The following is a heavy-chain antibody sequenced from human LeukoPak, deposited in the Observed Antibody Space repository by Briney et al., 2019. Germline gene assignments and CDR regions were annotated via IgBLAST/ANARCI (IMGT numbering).Heavy chain of an antibody. J-gene: IGHJ4*02. CDR3: ARIHVLTGYFPLDY. CDR2: IYYSGST. Sequence: SETLSLTCTVSGGSISSYYWGWIRQPPGKGLEWIGSIYYSGSTYYNPSLKSRVTISVDTSKNQFSLKLSSVTAADTAVYYCARIHVLTGYFPLDYWGQGTLVTVSS. CDR1: GGSISSYY. D-gene: IGHD3-9*01. V-gene: IGHV4-39*01.